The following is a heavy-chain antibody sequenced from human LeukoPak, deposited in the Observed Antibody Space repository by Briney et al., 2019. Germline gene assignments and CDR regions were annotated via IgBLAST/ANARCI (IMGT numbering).Heavy chain of an antibody. Sequence: GGSLRLSCAASGFTFSGYSMNWVRQAPGKGLEWVSVIYSGGSTYYADSVKGRFTISRDNSKNTLYLQMNSLRAEDTAVYYCARDISIAGCMDVWGQGTTVTVSS. CDR2: IYSGGST. V-gene: IGHV3-53*01. CDR3: ARDISIAGCMDV. CDR1: GFTFSGYS. J-gene: IGHJ6*02. D-gene: IGHD3-3*02.